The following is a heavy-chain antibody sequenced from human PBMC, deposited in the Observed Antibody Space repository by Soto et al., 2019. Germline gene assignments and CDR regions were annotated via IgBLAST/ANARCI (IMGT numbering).Heavy chain of an antibody. D-gene: IGHD2-2*01. V-gene: IGHV4-39*01. CDR2: IYYSGST. CDR3: ATTYCSSTSCYAGWVDY. J-gene: IGHJ4*02. Sequence: QLQLQESGPGLVKPSETLSLTCTVSGGSISSSSYYWGWIRQPPGKGLEWIGSIYYSGSTYYNPSLKSRVTLSVDTSKNQFSLKLSSVTAADTAVYYCATTYCSSTSCYAGWVDYWGQGTLVTVSS. CDR1: GGSISSSSYY.